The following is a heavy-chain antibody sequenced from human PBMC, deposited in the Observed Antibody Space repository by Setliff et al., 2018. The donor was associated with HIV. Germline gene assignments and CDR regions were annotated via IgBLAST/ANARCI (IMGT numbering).Heavy chain of an antibody. J-gene: IGHJ3*02. CDR1: GFTFSRYS. Sequence: LRLSCVVSGFTFSRYSMNWVRQAPGKGLEWVSHISSGSSTIYYADSVKGRFTIFRDNAKNSLYLQMNSLRAEDTALYYCAKGHYSSGDSKQNGFDMWGQGTMVTVSS. CDR2: ISSGSSTI. V-gene: IGHV3-48*01. D-gene: IGHD3-22*01. CDR3: AKGHYSSGDSKQNGFDM.